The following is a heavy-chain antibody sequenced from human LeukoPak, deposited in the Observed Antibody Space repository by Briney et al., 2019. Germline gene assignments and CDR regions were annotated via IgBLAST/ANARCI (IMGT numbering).Heavy chain of an antibody. J-gene: IGHJ3*02. CDR2: ISSSSYI. CDR1: GFTFSSYS. V-gene: IGHV3-21*01. CDR3: ARVGYCSSTSCYVGAFDI. Sequence: PGGSLRLSCAASGFTFSSYSMNWVRQAPGKGLEWVSSISSSSYIYYADSVKGRFTISRDNAKNSLYLQMNSLRAEDTAVYYCARVGYCSSTSCYVGAFDIWGQGTMVTVSS. D-gene: IGHD2-2*01.